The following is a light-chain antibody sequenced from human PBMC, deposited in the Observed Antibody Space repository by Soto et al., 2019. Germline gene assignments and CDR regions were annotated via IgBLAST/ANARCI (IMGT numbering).Light chain of an antibody. V-gene: IGKV3-20*01. J-gene: IGKJ1*01. CDR1: QSVSSNY. Sequence: EVMLTQSPGTLSLSPGERATLSCRASQSVSSNYLAWYQQKSGQAPRLLIYGASNRATGIPDRFSGSGSGTGFTLTSRRLEPEDFAVYYCQQYDTSPRTFGQGTKVEFK. CDR2: GAS. CDR3: QQYDTSPRT.